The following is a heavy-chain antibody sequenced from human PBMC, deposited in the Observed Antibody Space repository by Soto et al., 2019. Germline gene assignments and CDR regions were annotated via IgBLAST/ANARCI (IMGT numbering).Heavy chain of an antibody. J-gene: IGHJ1*01. D-gene: IGHD3-10*01. CDR3: AKDPGFGDLGAECFQH. CDR2: ISGSGFST. Sequence: EVQLLESGGGLVQPGGSLRLSCAASGFTFSSYAMSWVRQAPGKGLEWVSLISGSGFSTYYADSVKGRFTISKDKSKNTLYLQMNSLRAEDTAVYYCAKDPGFGDLGAECFQHWGQGTLVTVSS. CDR1: GFTFSSYA. V-gene: IGHV3-23*01.